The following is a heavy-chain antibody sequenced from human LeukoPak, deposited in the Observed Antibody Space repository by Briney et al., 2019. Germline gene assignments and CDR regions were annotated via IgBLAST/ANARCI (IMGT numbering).Heavy chain of an antibody. V-gene: IGHV5-51*01. CDR2: IYPGDSNT. D-gene: IGHD3-3*01. CDR1: GYSFTKFW. Sequence: GASLQISCKGSGYSFTKFWIGWVRQLPGKGLEGMGIIYPGDSNTRYSPSFQCQVTLLVDTSISTAYLQWSSLKASDTAMYYCARPPYYDFWNGYYPDYWGEGTLVTVSS. J-gene: IGHJ4*02. CDR3: ARPPYYDFWNGYYPDY.